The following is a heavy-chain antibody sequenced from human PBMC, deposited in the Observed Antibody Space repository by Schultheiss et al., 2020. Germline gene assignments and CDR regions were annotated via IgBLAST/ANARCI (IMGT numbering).Heavy chain of an antibody. D-gene: IGHD3-3*01. V-gene: IGHV1-8*01. CDR1: GYTFTNHD. CDR2: MSPKSART. CDR3: ARGKFLEWLNMLPDY. J-gene: IGHJ4*02. Sequence: ASVKVSCKTSGYTFTNHDLNWVRQAAGQGLEWMGWMSPKSARTGYAQRFQGRVTMTGDTSKSTAYMELNSLTSEDTAMYYCARGKFLEWLNMLPDYWGQGTLVTVSS.